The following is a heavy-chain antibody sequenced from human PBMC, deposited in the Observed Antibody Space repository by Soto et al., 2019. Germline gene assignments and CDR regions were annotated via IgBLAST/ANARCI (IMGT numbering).Heavy chain of an antibody. CDR3: AKDGTDGYNLMGYFDL. Sequence: EVQLVESGGGLVQRGRSLRLSCAAAGFTFDDYAMHWVRQAPGKGLERVSGISWNSGSIGYADSVKDRFTISRDNAKNALYLQMNSLRAEDTALYYCAKDGTDGYNLMGYFDLWGRGTLVTVSS. V-gene: IGHV3-9*01. J-gene: IGHJ2*01. D-gene: IGHD5-12*01. CDR2: ISWNSGSI. CDR1: GFTFDDYA.